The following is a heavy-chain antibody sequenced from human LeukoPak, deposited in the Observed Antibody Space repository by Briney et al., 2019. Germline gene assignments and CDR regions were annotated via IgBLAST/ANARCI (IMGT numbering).Heavy chain of an antibody. CDR3: AKDSGYSGYDYDAFDI. J-gene: IGHJ3*02. V-gene: IGHV3-9*03. D-gene: IGHD5-12*01. CDR2: ISWNSGSI. CDR1: GFTLDDYA. Sequence: GGSLRLFCAASGFTLDDYAMHWVRQASGKGLVRGSGISWNSGSIGYADSVKGRFTISRDNAKNSLYLQMNSLRAEDMALYYCAKDSGYSGYDYDAFDIWGQGTMVTVSS.